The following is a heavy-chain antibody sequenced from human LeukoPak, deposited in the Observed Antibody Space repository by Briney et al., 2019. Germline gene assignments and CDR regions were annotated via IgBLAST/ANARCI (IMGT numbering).Heavy chain of an antibody. CDR3: ARQYYDILTGYYGAFDI. D-gene: IGHD3-9*01. Sequence: PSETLSLTCTVSGVSISSYYWSWIRQPPGKGLEWIGYIYYSGSTNYNSSLKSRVTISVDTSKNQFSLKLSSVTAADTAVYYCARQYYDILTGYYGAFDIWGQGTMVTVSS. CDR1: GVSISSYY. CDR2: IYYSGST. V-gene: IGHV4-59*08. J-gene: IGHJ3*02.